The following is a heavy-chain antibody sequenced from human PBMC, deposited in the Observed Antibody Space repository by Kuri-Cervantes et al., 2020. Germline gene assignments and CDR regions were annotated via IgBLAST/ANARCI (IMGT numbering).Heavy chain of an antibody. J-gene: IGHJ4*02. CDR1: GFTFSNYA. V-gene: IGHV3-23*01. CDR2: ISGSGGST. CDR3: AKLLSRSGRDY. Sequence: LSLTCAASGFTFSNYAMSWVRQAPGKGLEWVSAISGSGGSTYYVDSVKGRFTISRDNSKNTLLLQMNSLKPEDTAVYYCAKLLSRSGRDYWGQGALVTVSS. D-gene: IGHD2-21*01.